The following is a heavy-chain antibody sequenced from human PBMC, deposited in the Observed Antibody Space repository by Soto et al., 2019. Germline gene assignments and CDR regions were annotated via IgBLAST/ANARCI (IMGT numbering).Heavy chain of an antibody. J-gene: IGHJ6*02. CDR3: ARSEYSSSSFQAYYHGMDV. CDR2: IIPIFGTA. CDR1: GGTFSSYA. V-gene: IGHV1-69*01. Sequence: QVQLVQSGAEVKKPGSSVKVSCKASGGTFSSYAISWVRQAPGQGLEWMGGIIPIFGTANYAQKFQGRVTINADESTSTAYMELSSLRSEDTAVYYRARSEYSSSSFQAYYHGMDVWGQGTTVTVSS. D-gene: IGHD6-6*01.